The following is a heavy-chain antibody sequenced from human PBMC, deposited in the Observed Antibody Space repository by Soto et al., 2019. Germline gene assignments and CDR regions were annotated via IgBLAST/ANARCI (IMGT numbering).Heavy chain of an antibody. CDR3: VKESGLRYFDWLSEYFDY. D-gene: IGHD3-9*01. J-gene: IGHJ4*02. Sequence: EVQLVESGGGLVQPGGSLRLSCSASGFTFSSYAMHWVRQAPGKGLEYVSAISSNGGSTYYADSVKGRFTISRDNSKNTLYLQMSSLRAEDTAVYYCVKESGLRYFDWLSEYFDYWGQGTLVTVSS. V-gene: IGHV3-64D*06. CDR1: GFTFSSYA. CDR2: ISSNGGST.